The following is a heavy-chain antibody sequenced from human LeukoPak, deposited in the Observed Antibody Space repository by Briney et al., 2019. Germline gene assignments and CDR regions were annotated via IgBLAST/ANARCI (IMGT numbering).Heavy chain of an antibody. V-gene: IGHV4-59*01. Sequence: SETLSLTCTVSGGTISSYFWTWIRQPPGKGLEWMGYIYYSGTTNYNPSLKSRVSMSVDTPKNQFSLKLSSVTAADTAVYYCARGSGVVVTPAMKMSSNFDYWGQGTLVTVSS. CDR2: IYYSGTT. CDR3: ARGSGVVVTPAMKMSSNFDY. CDR1: GGTISSYF. D-gene: IGHD2-2*01. J-gene: IGHJ4*02.